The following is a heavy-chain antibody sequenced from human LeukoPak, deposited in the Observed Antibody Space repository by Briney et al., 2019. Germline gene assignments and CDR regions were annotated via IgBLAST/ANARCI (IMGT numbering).Heavy chain of an antibody. Sequence: SETLSLTCTVSGGSISSYYWSWIRQPPGKGLEWIGYIYYSGSTNYNPSLKSRVTISVDTSKNQFSLKLSSVTAADTAVYYCARAQFVPLWFGEKIYNWFDPWGQGTLVTVSS. J-gene: IGHJ5*02. V-gene: IGHV4-59*01. CDR2: IYYSGST. CDR1: GGSISSYY. CDR3: ARAQFVPLWFGEKIYNWFDP. D-gene: IGHD3-10*01.